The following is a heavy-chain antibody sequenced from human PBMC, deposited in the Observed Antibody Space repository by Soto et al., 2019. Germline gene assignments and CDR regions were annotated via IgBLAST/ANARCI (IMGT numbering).Heavy chain of an antibody. J-gene: IGHJ4*02. D-gene: IGHD5-18*01. V-gene: IGHV4-30-4*08. CDR2: IYYSGSA. CDR1: AGSIGDLGYY. Sequence: VSAGSIGDLGYYRIWNRKNPGKGLQWIGYIYYSGSAYYNPSLISRVTISVDTSKNQFSLKLSSVTAAVTAVYYCAGESGDSYGYFPYLGQGTLVTVFS. CDR3: AGESGDSYGYFPY.